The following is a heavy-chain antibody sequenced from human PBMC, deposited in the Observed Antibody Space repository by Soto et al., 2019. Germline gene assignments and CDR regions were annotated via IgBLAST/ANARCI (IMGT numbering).Heavy chain of an antibody. CDR3: ARGMGRYFDR. J-gene: IGHJ2*01. CDR1: GDSIGNFY. CDR2: LSASGRT. Sequence: SETLSLTCAISGDSIGNFYWSWIRQPAGKGLESLGRLSASGRTNYSPALQRRVTMSLDRSKNRLFLRLTSVFAADTAVYLCARGMGRYFDRWGRGTMV. V-gene: IGHV4-4*07. D-gene: IGHD2-8*01.